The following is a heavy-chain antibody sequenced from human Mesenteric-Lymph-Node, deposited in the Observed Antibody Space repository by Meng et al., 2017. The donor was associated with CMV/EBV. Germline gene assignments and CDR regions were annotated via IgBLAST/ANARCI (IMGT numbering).Heavy chain of an antibody. CDR3: ARMGLGYSYGPGHYYYYGMDV. Sequence: GSLRLSCTVSGGSISSYYWSWIRQPPGKGLEWIGYIYYSGSTNYNPSLKSRVTISVDTSKNQFSLKLSSVTAADTAVYYCARMGLGYSYGPGHYYYYGMDVWGQGTTVTVSS. V-gene: IGHV4-59*01. CDR2: IYYSGST. D-gene: IGHD5-18*01. J-gene: IGHJ6*02. CDR1: GGSISSYY.